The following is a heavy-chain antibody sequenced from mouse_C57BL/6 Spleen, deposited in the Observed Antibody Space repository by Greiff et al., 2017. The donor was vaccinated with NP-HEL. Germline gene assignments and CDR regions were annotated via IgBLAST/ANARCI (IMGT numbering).Heavy chain of an antibody. D-gene: IGHD2-3*01. J-gene: IGHJ3*01. CDR3: ARHASHGYSWFAY. Sequence: VQLKQSGPGLVAPSQSLSITCTVSGFSLTSYGVHWVRQPPGKGLEWLVVIWSDGSTTYNSALKSRLSISKDNSKSQVFLKMNSLQTDDTAMYYCARHASHGYSWFAYWGQGTLVTVSA. CDR2: IWSDGST. CDR1: GFSLTSYG. V-gene: IGHV2-6-1*01.